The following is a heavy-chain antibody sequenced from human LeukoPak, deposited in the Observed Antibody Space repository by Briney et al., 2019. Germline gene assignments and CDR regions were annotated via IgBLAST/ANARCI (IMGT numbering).Heavy chain of an antibody. J-gene: IGHJ4*02. Sequence: GGSLRLSCAASRFTFSSYAMSWVRQAPGKGLEWVSSISGSSDRTFYADSVKGRFTISRDNSKNTLFLQMNTLRAEDTAVYYCARGTPTTRDFDYWGLGTLVTVSS. CDR3: ARGTPTTRDFDY. CDR1: RFTFSSYA. D-gene: IGHD4-11*01. CDR2: ISGSSDRT. V-gene: IGHV3-23*01.